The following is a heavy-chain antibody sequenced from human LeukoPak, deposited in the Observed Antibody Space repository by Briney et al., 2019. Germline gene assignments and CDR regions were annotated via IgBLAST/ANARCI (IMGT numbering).Heavy chain of an antibody. Sequence: PGGSLRLSCAASGFSFDYYTIHWVRQAPGKGLEWVSGITWNGNNIAYADSVKGRFTISRDNTRNTLYLQMNSLRPEDTALYYCAKGSGSDYDRNSFDYWGRGNLVTVSS. CDR2: ITWNGNNI. D-gene: IGHD4-17*01. CDR1: GFSFDYYT. CDR3: AKGSGSDYDRNSFDY. J-gene: IGHJ4*02. V-gene: IGHV3-9*01.